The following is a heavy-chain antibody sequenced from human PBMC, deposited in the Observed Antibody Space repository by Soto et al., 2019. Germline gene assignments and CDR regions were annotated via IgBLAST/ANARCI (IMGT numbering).Heavy chain of an antibody. V-gene: IGHV3-73*01. D-gene: IGHD3-3*01. J-gene: IGHJ5*02. CDR3: TRPHPKSYYDFWSADRDWFDP. CDR1: GFTFSGSA. Sequence: GGSLRLSCAASGFTFSGSAMHWVRQASGKGLEWVGRIRSKANSYATAYAASVKGRFTISRDDSKNTAYLQMNSLKTEDTAVYYCTRPHPKSYYDFWSADRDWFDPWGQGTLVNVSS. CDR2: IRSKANSYAT.